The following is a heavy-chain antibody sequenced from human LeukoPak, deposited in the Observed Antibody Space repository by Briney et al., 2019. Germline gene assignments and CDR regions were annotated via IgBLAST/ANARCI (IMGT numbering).Heavy chain of an antibody. Sequence: GALRLSCAASGFTFSSYSMNWVRQAPGKGLEWVSSISSSSSYIYYADSVKGRFTISRDNDKNSLYLQMNSLRAEDTAVYYCARYGGSNWFDPWGQGTLVTVSS. CDR2: ISSSSSYI. D-gene: IGHD4-23*01. CDR3: ARYGGSNWFDP. J-gene: IGHJ5*02. CDR1: GFTFSSYS. V-gene: IGHV3-21*01.